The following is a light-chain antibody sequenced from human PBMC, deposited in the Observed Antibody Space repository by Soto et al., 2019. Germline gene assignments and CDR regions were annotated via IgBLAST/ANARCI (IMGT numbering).Light chain of an antibody. CDR3: CSYAGSSWV. Sequence: QSVLTQPPSASGSPGQSVTISCTGTSSDVGGYNYVAWFQQHPGKAPKLMIYDVSKRPSGVPDRFSGSKSGNTASLTISGLQAEDEADYYCCSYAGSSWVFGGGTKLTVL. CDR1: SSDVGGYNY. V-gene: IGLV2-8*01. J-gene: IGLJ3*02. CDR2: DVS.